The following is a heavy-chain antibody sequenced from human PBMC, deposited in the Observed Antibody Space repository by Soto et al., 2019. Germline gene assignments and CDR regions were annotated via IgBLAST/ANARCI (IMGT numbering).Heavy chain of an antibody. CDR1: GFTYITYD. D-gene: IGHD3-10*01. CDR3: ARDWSAKVLPDY. V-gene: IGHV1-18*01. CDR2: ISTYNGNT. J-gene: IGHJ4*01. Sequence: ASVKVSCKTSGFTYITYDISWGRLAPGQGLEWMGRISTYNGNTQFAQKFQGRVTMTTDTSTSTAYMELRSLTSDDTAVYYCARDWSAKVLPDYWGHGTLVTVSS.